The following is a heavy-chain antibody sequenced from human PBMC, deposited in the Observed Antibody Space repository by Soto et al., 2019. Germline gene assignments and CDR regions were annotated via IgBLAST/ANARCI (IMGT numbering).Heavy chain of an antibody. J-gene: IGHJ4*02. CDR1: GFSLSDSRMG. CDR2: IFSNDDK. V-gene: IGHV2-26*01. Sequence: QVTLKESGPVLVKPIETLTLTCTVSGFSLSDSRMGVSWIRQPPGKALEWLAHIFSNDDKSYTTSLRSRLTISKDTSKSQVVLTMSNMDPVDTATYYCARMGCSGGSCYSGEFDYWGQGAQVTVSS. D-gene: IGHD2-15*01. CDR3: ARMGCSGGSCYSGEFDY.